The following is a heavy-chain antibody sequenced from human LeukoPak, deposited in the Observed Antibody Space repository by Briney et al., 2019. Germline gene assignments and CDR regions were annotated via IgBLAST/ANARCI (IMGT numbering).Heavy chain of an antibody. CDR3: ARGGSYNLDY. Sequence: GSLRLSCAACGFTFSRYWMHWVRQAPGKGVGWVSRINSDGRRITYADSVKGRFTISREKTKKTTFLQMNTLRAEDTAVYYCARGGSYNLDYWGQGTLVTVSS. CDR2: INSDGRRI. CDR1: GFTFSRYW. D-gene: IGHD1-26*01. V-gene: IGHV3-74*03. J-gene: IGHJ4*02.